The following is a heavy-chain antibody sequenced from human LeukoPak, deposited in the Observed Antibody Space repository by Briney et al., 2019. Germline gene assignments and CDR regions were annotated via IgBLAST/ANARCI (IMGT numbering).Heavy chain of an antibody. CDR3: ARQYGAGYSSTWYFDY. Sequence: SETLSLTCTVSGGSISSSAYSWGWIRQPPGKGLEWIGNIYHSGNIYYNASLKSRVAISVDTSKNQFSLKLNSVTATDTAVYHCARQYGAGYSSTWYFDYWGQGTLVTVSS. CDR2: IYHSGNI. D-gene: IGHD2-2*01. CDR1: GGSISSSAYS. V-gene: IGHV4-39*01. J-gene: IGHJ4*02.